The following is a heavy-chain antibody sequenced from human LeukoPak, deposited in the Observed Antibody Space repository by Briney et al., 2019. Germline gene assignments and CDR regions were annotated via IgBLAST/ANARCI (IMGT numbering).Heavy chain of an antibody. CDR1: GFTFSSYA. Sequence: GGSLRLSCAASGFTFSSYAMSWVRQAPGKGLEWVSAISGSGGSTYYADSVKGRFTISRDNSKNTPYLQMNSLRAEGTAVYYCAKGGDIVVVVAATLHNWFDPWGQGTLVTVSS. J-gene: IGHJ5*02. D-gene: IGHD2-15*01. CDR3: AKGGDIVVVVAATLHNWFDP. V-gene: IGHV3-23*01. CDR2: ISGSGGST.